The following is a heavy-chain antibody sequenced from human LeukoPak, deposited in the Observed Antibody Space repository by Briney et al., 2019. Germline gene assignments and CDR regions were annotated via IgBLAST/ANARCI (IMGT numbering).Heavy chain of an antibody. CDR3: ARERNSWNYRTVDY. D-gene: IGHD1-7*01. J-gene: IGHJ4*02. CDR2: ISYDGRKI. CDR1: GFTLSSYA. Sequence: PGGSLRLSCAASGFTLSSYAMHWVRQTPDKGLEWLGVISYDGRKINYPDSVKGRFTISRDNSKNTLYLQMNSLRGEDTAVYYCARERNSWNYRTVDYWGQGTLVTVSS. V-gene: IGHV3-30*04.